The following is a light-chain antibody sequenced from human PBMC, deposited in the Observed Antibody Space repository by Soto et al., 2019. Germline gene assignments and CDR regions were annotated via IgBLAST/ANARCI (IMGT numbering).Light chain of an antibody. Sequence: EIVLTQSPAPLSLSPGERATLSCRASQSVSSYLAWYQQKPGQAPRLLIYDASNRATGIPARFSGSGSGTAFTLTISTLAPEDFAVYYCQQRSNWPPRYTCGQGTKLEIK. V-gene: IGKV3-11*01. CDR3: QQRSNWPPRYT. CDR2: DAS. J-gene: IGKJ2*01. CDR1: QSVSSY.